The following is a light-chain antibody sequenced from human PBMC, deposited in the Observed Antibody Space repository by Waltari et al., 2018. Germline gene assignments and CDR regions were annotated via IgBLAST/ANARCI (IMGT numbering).Light chain of an antibody. J-gene: IGKJ1*01. Sequence: ELVLTQSPATLSLSPGERATLSCRASQTVNNRLAWYQQRPGQGPRLLMYDADTRAAGIPDRLSGSGSGTEFTLTITGLEPEDVAVYCCQQERNGSWTFGQGTKVEIK. V-gene: IGKV3D-20*02. CDR3: QQERNGSWT. CDR1: QTVNNR. CDR2: DAD.